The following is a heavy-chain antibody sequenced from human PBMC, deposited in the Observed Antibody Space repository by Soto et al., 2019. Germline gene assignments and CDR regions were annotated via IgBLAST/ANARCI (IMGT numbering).Heavy chain of an antibody. V-gene: IGHV4-59*01. CDR1: GGSISSYY. CDR2: IYYSGST. J-gene: IGHJ3*02. D-gene: IGHD2-21*01. Sequence: SETLSLTCTVSGGSISSYYWSWIRQPPGKGLEWIGYIYYSGSTNYNPSLKSRVTISVDTSKNQFSLKLSSVTAADTAVYYCASLNVIGDYDAFDIWGQGTMVTVSS. CDR3: ASLNVIGDYDAFDI.